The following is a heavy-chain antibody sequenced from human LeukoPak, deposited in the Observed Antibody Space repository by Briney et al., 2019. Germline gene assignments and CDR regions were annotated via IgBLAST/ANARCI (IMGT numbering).Heavy chain of an antibody. V-gene: IGHV3-23*01. CDR1: GFTFSSYS. CDR2: ISGSGGST. D-gene: IGHD4-11*01. Sequence: PGGSLRLSCAASGFTFSSYSMIWVRQAPGKGLEWVSAISGSGGSTYYADSVKGRFTISRDNSKTTLFLQMNSLRAEDTAVYYCAKDLHDYGNYVGWFDSWGQGTLVTVSS. CDR3: AKDLHDYGNYVGWFDS. J-gene: IGHJ5*01.